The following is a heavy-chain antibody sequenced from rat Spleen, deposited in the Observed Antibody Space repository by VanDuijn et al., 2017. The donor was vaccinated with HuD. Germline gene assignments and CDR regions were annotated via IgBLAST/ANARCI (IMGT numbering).Heavy chain of an antibody. V-gene: IGHV2-32*01. CDR3: ASPYVYYGFAY. Sequence: QVQLKESGPGLVQPSQTLSLTCTVSGFSLTSYHVHWVRQPPGKGLEWMGVMWSDGDTSYNSALKSRLSISRDTSKSQVFLKMSSLQTEDTATYYCASPYVYYGFAYWGQGVMVTVSS. J-gene: IGHJ2*01. CDR1: GFSLTSYH. CDR2: MWSDGDT. D-gene: IGHD1-6*01.